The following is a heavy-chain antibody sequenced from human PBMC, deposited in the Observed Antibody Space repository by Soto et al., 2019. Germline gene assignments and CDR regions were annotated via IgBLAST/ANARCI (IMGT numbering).Heavy chain of an antibody. CDR1: GYTFTSYD. J-gene: IGHJ4*02. Sequence: ASVKVSCKASGYTFTSYDINCVRQATGQGLEWMGWMNPNSGNTGYAQKFQGRVTITADESTGTAYMTLSSLVSDDTAVYYCATGVIWIGYFTVDSWGQGTRVTVSS. D-gene: IGHD3-3*01. CDR3: ATGVIWIGYFTVDS. V-gene: IGHV1-8*01. CDR2: MNPNSGNT.